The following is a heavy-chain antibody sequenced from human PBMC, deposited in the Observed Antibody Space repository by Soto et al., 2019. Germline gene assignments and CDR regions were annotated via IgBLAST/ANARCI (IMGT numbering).Heavy chain of an antibody. D-gene: IGHD1-26*01. CDR3: AKESGSERSAAYF. CDR1: GFTLSNIG. CDR2: ISAGGNTK. J-gene: IGHJ4*01. V-gene: IGHV3-30*18. Sequence: QVQLVESGGGVVQPGTSLRLACAASGFTLSNIGMQWVRQAPGKGLEWVAVISAGGNTKYYADSVKGRFTISRDNSTNTLFLQMNSLRTEDTAVYXCAKESGSERSAAYF.